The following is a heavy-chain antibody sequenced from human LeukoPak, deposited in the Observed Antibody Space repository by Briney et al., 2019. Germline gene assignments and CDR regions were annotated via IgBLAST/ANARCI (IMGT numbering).Heavy chain of an antibody. CDR3: TRMPAAIGLAFDY. D-gene: IGHD6-13*01. CDR1: GFSLSTSGMC. J-gene: IGHJ4*02. CDR2: IDWDDDK. V-gene: IGHV2-70*11. Sequence: SGPALVKPTQTLTLTRTFSGFSLSTSGMCVSWIRQPPGKALEWLARIDWDDDKYYSTSLKTRLTISKDTSKNQVVLTMTNTDPVDTATYYCTRMPAAIGLAFDYRGQGTLVTVAS.